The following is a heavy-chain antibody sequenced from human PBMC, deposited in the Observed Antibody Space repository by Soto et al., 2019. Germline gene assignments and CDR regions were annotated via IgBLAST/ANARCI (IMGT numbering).Heavy chain of an antibody. Sequence: GGSLRLSCAASGFTFSSYAMSWVRQAPGKGLEWVSAISGSGGSTYYADSVKGRFTISRDNSKNTLYLQMNSLRAEDTAVYYCAKAGVSSSWPDYYYYYYMDVWGKGTTVTVSS. CDR2: ISGSGGST. D-gene: IGHD6-13*01. CDR1: GFTFSSYA. V-gene: IGHV3-23*01. J-gene: IGHJ6*03. CDR3: AKAGVSSSWPDYYYYYYMDV.